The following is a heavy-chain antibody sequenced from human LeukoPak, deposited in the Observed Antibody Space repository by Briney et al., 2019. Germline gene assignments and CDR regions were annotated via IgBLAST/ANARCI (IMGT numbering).Heavy chain of an antibody. Sequence: GGSLRLSCAASGFTFSSYSMNWVRQAPGKGLEWVSSISSSSSYIYYADSVKGRFTISRDNAKNSLYLQMNSLRVEDTAAYYCAKLPVAGLYFDYWGQGTLVTVSS. V-gene: IGHV3-21*04. CDR1: GFTFSSYS. J-gene: IGHJ4*02. CDR2: ISSSSSYI. CDR3: AKLPVAGLYFDY. D-gene: IGHD6-19*01.